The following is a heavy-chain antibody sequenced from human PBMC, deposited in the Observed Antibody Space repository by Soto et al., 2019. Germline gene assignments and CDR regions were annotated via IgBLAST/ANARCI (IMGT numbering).Heavy chain of an antibody. Sequence: ASVKVSCKASGYTFTSSYMHWVRQAPGHGLEWMGIITPSGGSTSYAQKLQGRVTMTRDTSTSTVYKELSSARCEDTAVYYWPGAQYCSSTSCHTIYSYYYGMDVWGQGTTVTVSS. J-gene: IGHJ6*01. CDR3: PGAQYCSSTSCHTIYSYYYGMDV. V-gene: IGHV1-46*01. D-gene: IGHD2-2*02. CDR2: ITPSGGST. CDR1: GYTFTSSY.